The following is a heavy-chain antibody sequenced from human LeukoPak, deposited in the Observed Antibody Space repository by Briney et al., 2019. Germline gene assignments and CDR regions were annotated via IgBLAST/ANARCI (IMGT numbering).Heavy chain of an antibody. CDR1: GFTFSSYA. D-gene: IGHD3-3*01. J-gene: IGHJ4*02. Sequence: PGGSLRLSCAASGFTFSSYAMSWVRQAPGKGLEWDSTISGSGDTTYYADSVKGRFTISRDNSKNTLYLQMNSLRAEDTAVYYCAKEGVLRFLQWLSNPQFDYWGQGTLVTVSS. CDR3: AKEGVLRFLQWLSNPQFDY. CDR2: ISGSGDTT. V-gene: IGHV3-23*01.